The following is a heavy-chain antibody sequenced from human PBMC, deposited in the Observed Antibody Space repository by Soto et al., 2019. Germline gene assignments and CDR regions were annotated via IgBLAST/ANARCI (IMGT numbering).Heavy chain of an antibody. CDR1: GFTFDDYA. D-gene: IGHD4-17*01. J-gene: IGHJ3*02. CDR3: AKWDDYGDRKEAFDI. CDR2: ISWNSGSI. V-gene: IGHV3-9*01. Sequence: EVQLVESGGGLVQPGRSLRLSCAAFGFTFDDYAMHWVRQAPGKGLEWVSGISWNSGSIGYEVSGQGRFTISRDNAKNSLYLQMNSLSADDTALYYCAKWDDYGDRKEAFDIWGQVTMVTVSS.